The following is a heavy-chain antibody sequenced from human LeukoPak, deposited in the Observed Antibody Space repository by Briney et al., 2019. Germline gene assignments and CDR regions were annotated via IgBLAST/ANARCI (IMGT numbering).Heavy chain of an antibody. D-gene: IGHD6-6*01. V-gene: IGHV4-59*12. CDR1: GGSISSYY. CDR3: ARENWRSKSIDFDS. J-gene: IGHJ4*02. Sequence: SETLSLTCTVSGGSISSYYWSWIRQPPGKGLEWIGYIYYSGSTNYNPSLKSRVTISVDTSKNQFSLRLSSVTAADTAAYFCARENWRSKSIDFDSWGQGTLVTVSS. CDR2: IYYSGST.